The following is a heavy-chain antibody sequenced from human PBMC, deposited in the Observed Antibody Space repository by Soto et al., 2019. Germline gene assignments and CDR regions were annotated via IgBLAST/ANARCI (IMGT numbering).Heavy chain of an antibody. J-gene: IGHJ5*02. Sequence: EVQLLDSGGGLVQPGGSLRLSCLASGFTFSSSAMSWVRQAPGQGLEWVSAVGSGSGDWTFYAESVKGRFTISRDNSKNRRDLAMNSRRVEEEAFFFCGEGGGGDHGSWGQGTLVTVSS. CDR1: GFTFSSSA. CDR2: VGSGSGDWT. D-gene: IGHD2-21*02. CDR3: GEGGGGDHGS. V-gene: IGHV3-23*01.